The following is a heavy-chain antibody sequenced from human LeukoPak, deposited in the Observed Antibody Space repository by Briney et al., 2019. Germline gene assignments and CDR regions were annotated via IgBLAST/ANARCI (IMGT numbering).Heavy chain of an antibody. CDR1: GGSISSYY. CDR2: IYYSGST. J-gene: IGHJ4*02. V-gene: IGHV4-59*08. Sequence: SETLSLTCTVSGGSISSYYWSWIRQPPGKGLEWIGYIYYSGSTNYNPSLKSRVTISVDTSKNQFSLKLSSVTAADTAVYYCARGSRRVYYYDSSGYLRYWGQGTLVTVSS. CDR3: ARGSRRVYYYDSSGYLRY. D-gene: IGHD3-22*01.